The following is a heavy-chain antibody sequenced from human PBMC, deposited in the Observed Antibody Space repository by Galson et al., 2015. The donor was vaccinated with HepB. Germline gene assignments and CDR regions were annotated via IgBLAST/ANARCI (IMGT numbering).Heavy chain of an antibody. CDR1: GFTISNYA. CDR2: ISGGAGSP. J-gene: IGHJ6*02. D-gene: IGHD3-22*01. Sequence: SLRLSCAASGFTISNYAMTWVRQAPGKGLEWILVISGGAGSPYYADSVRGQFIISRDSSKNTLYLQMNSLRADDTAIYYCARNHYDSGSRTYGMDVWGQGTTVTVSS. CDR3: ARNHYDSGSRTYGMDV. V-gene: IGHV3-23*01.